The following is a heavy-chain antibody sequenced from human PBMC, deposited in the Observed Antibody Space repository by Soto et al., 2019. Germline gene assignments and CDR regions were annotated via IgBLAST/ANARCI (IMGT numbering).Heavy chain of an antibody. CDR1: GGSISSYY. V-gene: IGHV4-59*01. Sequence: PSETLSLTCTVSGGSISSYYWSWIRQPPGKGLEWIGYIYYSGTTYYNPSLKSRATISVDTSKNQFSLKLNSVTAADTAVYYCARGRGGSPSYDYWGQGTLVNVS. J-gene: IGHJ4*02. CDR3: ARGRGGSPSYDY. CDR2: IYYSGTT. D-gene: IGHD1-26*01.